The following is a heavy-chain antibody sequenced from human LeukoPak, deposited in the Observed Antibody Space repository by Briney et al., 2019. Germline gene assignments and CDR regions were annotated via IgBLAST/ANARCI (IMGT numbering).Heavy chain of an antibody. CDR2: IYSGGST. J-gene: IGHJ3*02. CDR1: GFTVSSNY. Sequence: GGSLRLSCAASGFTVSSNYMSWVRQAPGKGLEWVSVIYSGGSTYYADSVKGRVTISRDNSKNTLYLQMNSLRAEDTAVYYCASSGYSSSWYTGIDAFDIWGQGTMVTVSS. CDR3: ASSGYSSSWYTGIDAFDI. V-gene: IGHV3-66*01. D-gene: IGHD6-13*01.